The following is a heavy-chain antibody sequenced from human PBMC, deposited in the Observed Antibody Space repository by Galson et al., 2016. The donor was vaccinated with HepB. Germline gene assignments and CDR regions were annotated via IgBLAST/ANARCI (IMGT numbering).Heavy chain of an antibody. CDR1: GFTFSTYS. J-gene: IGHJ6*02. CDR2: IGSGSTTI. CDR3: ARDGGQQVVRWERLRKVYYYYPMDV. Sequence: SLRLSCAASGFTFSTYSMNWVRQAPGKGLEWVSYIGSGSTTIYYADSVKGRFTISRDNAKNSLYLQMNSLRDGDTAVYYCARDGGQQVVRWERLRKVYYYYPMDVWGQGTTVTVS. D-gene: IGHD6-13*01. V-gene: IGHV3-48*02.